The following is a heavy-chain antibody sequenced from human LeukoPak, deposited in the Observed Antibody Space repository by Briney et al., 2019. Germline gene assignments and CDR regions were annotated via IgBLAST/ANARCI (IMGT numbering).Heavy chain of an antibody. D-gene: IGHD2-21*01. J-gene: IGHJ4*02. Sequence: GGSLRLSCAASGFTVINYAMNWVRQAPGKGLEWVSTIRESSGDTYYEDSVKGRFTIYRDISKNTVYLQMNSLRVEDTAVYFCAKRPISGDDKSFDYWGQGLLVTVSS. V-gene: IGHV3-23*01. CDR2: IRESSGDT. CDR1: GFTVINYA. CDR3: AKRPISGDDKSFDY.